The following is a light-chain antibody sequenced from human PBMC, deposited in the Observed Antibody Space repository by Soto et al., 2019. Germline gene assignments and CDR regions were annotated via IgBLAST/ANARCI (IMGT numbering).Light chain of an antibody. V-gene: IGKV1-5*03. CDR1: QTISRW. J-gene: IGKJ1*01. Sequence: DLHLTQPPSTLSGSVGDRVTITCRASQTISRWLAWYQQKPVKAPKLLIYKASTLKSGGPSRFCGSRSGTKVSLTIISLQADEFATYYYRQYNSYSGAFGQGTKVDIK. CDR2: KAS. CDR3: RQYNSYSGA.